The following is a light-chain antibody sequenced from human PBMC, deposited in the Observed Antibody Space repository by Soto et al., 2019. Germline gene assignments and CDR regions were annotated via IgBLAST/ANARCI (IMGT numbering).Light chain of an antibody. J-gene: IGKJ1*01. V-gene: IGKV3-11*01. CDR1: QSVSTY. CDR3: QQYGSSPWT. CDR2: DAS. Sequence: DNVLTQSPDTLSLSPGERATLSCRASQSVSTYLAWYQQKPGQGPRLLIYDASNRATGIPARFSGSGSVTDFTLIISSLEPEDFAVYYCQQYGSSPWTFGQETKVDI.